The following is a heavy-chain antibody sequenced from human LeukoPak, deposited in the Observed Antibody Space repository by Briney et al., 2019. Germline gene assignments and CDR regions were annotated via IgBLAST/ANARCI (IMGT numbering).Heavy chain of an antibody. CDR3: ARDSYDSSGYAFDI. J-gene: IGHJ3*02. D-gene: IGHD3-22*01. Sequence: GGSLRLSCAASGFTVSNYYMSWVRQAPGKGLKWVSVIYGAGSTYYADSVKGRFTISRDNSKNTLYLQMNSLRAEDTAMYYCARDSYDSSGYAFDIWGQGTMVTVSS. CDR2: IYGAGST. V-gene: IGHV3-53*01. CDR1: GFTVSNYY.